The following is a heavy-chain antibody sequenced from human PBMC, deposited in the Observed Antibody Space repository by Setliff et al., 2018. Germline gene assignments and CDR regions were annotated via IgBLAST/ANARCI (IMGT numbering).Heavy chain of an antibody. D-gene: IGHD6-19*01. CDR2: IYYTGNT. CDR3: ARSRAGTSYFEY. J-gene: IGHJ4*02. CDR1: GGSISSYY. Sequence: SETLCLTCTVSGGSISSYYWSWIRQPAGKGLEWIGHIYYTGNTYYNPSLKSRLTLSLDSSKNQFSLKLNSVTAADTAVYYCARSRAGTSYFEYWGQGTLVTVSS. V-gene: IGHV4-59*08.